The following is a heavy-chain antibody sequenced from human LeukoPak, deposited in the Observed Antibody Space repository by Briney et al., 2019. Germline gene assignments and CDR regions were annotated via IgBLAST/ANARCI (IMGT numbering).Heavy chain of an antibody. V-gene: IGHV3-48*01. D-gene: IGHD2-15*01. CDR1: GFTFNSYS. CDR2: ISSSSTI. J-gene: IGHJ4*02. Sequence: GGSLRLSCAASGFTFNSYSMNWVRQAPGKGLEWVSYISSSSTIYYADSVKGRFTISRDNAKNSLYLQMNSLRAEGTAVYYCARDAVVVVAASGPGYYFDYWGQGTLVTVSS. CDR3: ARDAVVVVAASGPGYYFDY.